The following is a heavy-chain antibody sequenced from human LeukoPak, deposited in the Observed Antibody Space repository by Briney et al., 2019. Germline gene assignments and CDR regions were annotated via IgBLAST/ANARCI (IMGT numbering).Heavy chain of an antibody. V-gene: IGHV1-18*01. CDR2: ISTYNGNT. CDR3: ARDRAGSAWYTTFDY. CDR1: GGTFSSYA. D-gene: IGHD6-19*01. Sequence: ASVKVSCKASGGTFSSYAFSWVRQAPGQGLEWMGWISTYNGNTNYAQKLQGRVTMTTDTSTSRVYMDLRSLRSDDTAVYYCARDRAGSAWYTTFDYWGQGTLVTVSS. J-gene: IGHJ4*02.